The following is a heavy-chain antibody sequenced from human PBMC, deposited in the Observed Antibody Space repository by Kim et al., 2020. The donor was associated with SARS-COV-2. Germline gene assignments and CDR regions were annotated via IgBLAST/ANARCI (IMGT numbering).Heavy chain of an antibody. CDR2: IIPILGIA. Sequence: SVKVSCKASGCTFSSYTISWVRQAPGQGLEWMGRIIPILGIANYAQKFQGRVTITADKSTSTAYMELSSLSSEDTAGYYCARGGELLLTGHNWFDPWGQGTLVTVSS. CDR3: ARGGELLLTGHNWFDP. CDR1: GCTFSSYT. D-gene: IGHD3-16*01. J-gene: IGHJ5*02. V-gene: IGHV1-69*02.